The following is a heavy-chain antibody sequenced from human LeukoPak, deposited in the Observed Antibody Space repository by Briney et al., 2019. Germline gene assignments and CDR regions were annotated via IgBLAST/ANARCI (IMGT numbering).Heavy chain of an antibody. V-gene: IGHV3-23*01. CDR2: ISGSGGGT. CDR3: ATAKYDYGDPVGWFDP. J-gene: IGHJ5*02. CDR1: GITLSNYG. D-gene: IGHD4-17*01. Sequence: GGSLRLSCAVAGITLSNYGMSWVRQAPGKGLEWVAGISGSGGGTNYADSVRGRFTISRDNPKNTLYLLMTSLRVEDTAVYYCATAKYDYGDPVGWFDPWGPGTLVTVSS.